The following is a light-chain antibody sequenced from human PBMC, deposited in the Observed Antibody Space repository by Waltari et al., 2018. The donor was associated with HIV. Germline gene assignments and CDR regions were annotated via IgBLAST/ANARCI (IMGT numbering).Light chain of an antibody. J-gene: IGKJ1*01. CDR1: QGISNS. CDR2: AAS. Sequence: DIQMTQSPSSLSASVGDRFTITCRASQGISNSLAWYQQKPGKAPKLLLYAASRLESGVPSRFSGSGSGTDYTLTISSLQPEDFATYYCQQYYSTPPWTFGQGTKVEIK. V-gene: IGKV1-NL1*01. CDR3: QQYYSTPPWT.